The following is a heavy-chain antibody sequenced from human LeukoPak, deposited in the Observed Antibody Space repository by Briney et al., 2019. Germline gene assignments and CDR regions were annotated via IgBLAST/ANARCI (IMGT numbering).Heavy chain of an antibody. J-gene: IGHJ4*02. CDR2: IYSGGNT. D-gene: IGHD4-17*01. CDR3: VREGNGYGDHYFDY. CDR1: GSTVSSNY. Sequence: GGSLRLSCAASGSTVSSNYMSWVRQAPGKGLEGVSVIYSGGNTYYADSVKGRFTISRDNSENAVYLQMNSLRAEDTAVYYCVREGNGYGDHYFDYWGQGTLVTVSS. V-gene: IGHV3-53*01.